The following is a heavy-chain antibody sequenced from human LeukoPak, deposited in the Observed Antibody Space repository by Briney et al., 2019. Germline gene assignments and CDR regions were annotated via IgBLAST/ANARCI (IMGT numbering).Heavy chain of an antibody. CDR2: IRYDGSDK. Sequence: GGSLRLSCAASGFTFSSYGMHWVRQAPGKGLEWVSFIRYDGSDKYYADSVRGRFTISRDNSKNTLYLQMNSLRAEDTAVYYCAKVGSSGWYNWFDPWGQGTLVTVSS. J-gene: IGHJ5*02. CDR3: AKVGSSGWYNWFDP. V-gene: IGHV3-30*02. CDR1: GFTFSSYG. D-gene: IGHD6-19*01.